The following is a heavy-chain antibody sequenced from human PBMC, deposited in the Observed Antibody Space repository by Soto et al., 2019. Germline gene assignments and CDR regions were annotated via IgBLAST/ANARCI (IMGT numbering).Heavy chain of an antibody. CDR2: ISAYNGNT. CDR1: GYTFTSYG. Sequence: ASVKVSCKASGYTFTSYGISWVRQAPGQGLEWMGWISAYNGNTNYAQKLQGRVTMTTDTSTSTAYMQLRSLRSDDTAVYYGARDPGFYDSSGYYPTAYYYYYYGMDVWGQGTTVTVAS. J-gene: IGHJ6*02. D-gene: IGHD3-22*01. V-gene: IGHV1-18*01. CDR3: ARDPGFYDSSGYYPTAYYYYYYGMDV.